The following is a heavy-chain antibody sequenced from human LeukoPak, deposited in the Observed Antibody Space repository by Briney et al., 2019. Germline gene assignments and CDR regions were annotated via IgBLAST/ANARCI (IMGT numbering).Heavy chain of an antibody. V-gene: IGHV3-23*01. CDR1: GFTFSSYA. CDR3: AKGSVGASYY. Sequence: PGGSLRLSCAASGFTFSSYAMSWFRQAAGKGLNWVSAISGSCGSTYYADSVKGRFTISRDNSKNTLYLQMNSLRAEDTAVYYCAKGSVGASYYWGQGTLVTVSS. D-gene: IGHD1-26*01. CDR2: ISGSCGST. J-gene: IGHJ4*02.